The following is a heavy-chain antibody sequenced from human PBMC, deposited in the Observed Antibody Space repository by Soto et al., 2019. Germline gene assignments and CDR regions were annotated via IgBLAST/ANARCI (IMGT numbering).Heavy chain of an antibody. Sequence: SETLSLTCTVSGGSISSYYWSWIRQPPGKGLEWIGYIYYSGSTNYNPSLKSRVTISVDTSKNQFSLKLSSVTAADTAVYYCARVFVVPAAKWPYYYYYYMDVWGKGTTVTVSS. CDR2: IYYSGST. V-gene: IGHV4-59*01. D-gene: IGHD2-2*01. CDR3: ARVFVVPAAKWPYYYYYYMDV. J-gene: IGHJ6*03. CDR1: GGSISSYY.